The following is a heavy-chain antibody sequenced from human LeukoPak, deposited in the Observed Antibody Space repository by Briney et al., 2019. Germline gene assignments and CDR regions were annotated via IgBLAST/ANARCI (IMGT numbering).Heavy chain of an antibody. Sequence: GESLKISCKGSGYSFTSYCIGCVRQMPGKGLEWMGIIYPADSDTRYSPSFHGQVTIAADKSISTAYLQWSSLKASDTAMYYCARLTMVRGVTITGAYYWGQGTLVTVSS. V-gene: IGHV5-51*01. CDR3: ARLTMVRGVTITGAYY. CDR2: IYPADSDT. D-gene: IGHD3-10*01. CDR1: GYSFTSYC. J-gene: IGHJ4*02.